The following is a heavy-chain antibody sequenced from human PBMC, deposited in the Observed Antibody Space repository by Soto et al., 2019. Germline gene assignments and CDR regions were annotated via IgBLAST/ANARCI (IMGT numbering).Heavy chain of an antibody. CDR2: INHSGST. D-gene: IGHD6-19*01. CDR1: GGSFSGYY. V-gene: IGHV4-34*01. J-gene: IGHJ5*02. CDR3: ARGRRYSSGLSWFDP. Sequence: QVQLQQWGAGLLKPSETLSLTCAVYGGSFSGYYWSWIRQPPGKGLEWIGEINHSGSTNYNPSLKCPVTISVDRSKNQFSLKLSSVTAADTAVYYCARGRRYSSGLSWFDPWGQGTLVTVSS.